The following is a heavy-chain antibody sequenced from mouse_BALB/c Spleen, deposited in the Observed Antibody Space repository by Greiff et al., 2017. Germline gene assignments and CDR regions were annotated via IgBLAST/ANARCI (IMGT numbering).Heavy chain of an antibody. Sequence: EVQLQESGAELVKPGASVKLSCKASGYSFTSYWMHWVKQRPGQGLEWIGAIYPGNSDTSYNQKFKGKAKLTAVTSASTAYMELSSLTNEDSAVYYCTGAYYRPHYFDYWGQGTTLTVSS. J-gene: IGHJ2*01. CDR3: TGAYYRPHYFDY. CDR1: GYSFTSYW. V-gene: IGHV1-5*01. CDR2: IYPGNSDT. D-gene: IGHD2-14*01.